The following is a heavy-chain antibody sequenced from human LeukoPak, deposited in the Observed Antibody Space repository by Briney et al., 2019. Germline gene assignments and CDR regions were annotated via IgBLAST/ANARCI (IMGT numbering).Heavy chain of an antibody. CDR3: ARDSGYSSNERFDY. CDR2: SSAYSGNT. J-gene: IGHJ4*02. CDR1: GYTFTSYG. Sequence: ASVKVSCKASGYTFTSYGISWVRQAPGQGLEWMGWSSAYSGNTGYAQNLQVTVTMTTDTSASTAYMELRSLRSDDTAVSYCARDSGYSSNERFDYWGQGTLVTVSS. D-gene: IGHD5-12*01. V-gene: IGHV1-18*01.